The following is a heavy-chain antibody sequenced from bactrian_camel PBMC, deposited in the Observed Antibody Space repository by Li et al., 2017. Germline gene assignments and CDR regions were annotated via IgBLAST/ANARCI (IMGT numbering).Heavy chain of an antibody. V-gene: IGHV3S53*01. CDR3: AADGVNLQLARGYSY. CDR2: IDTTGMP. D-gene: IGHD6*01. Sequence: QVQLVESGGGSVQVGGSLTLSCEASGYSVSKGYMAWFRQAPGKEREGVAAIDTTGMPTYTYAVQGRFTISKDNAKNTLYLQMNSLKVEDTAMYYCAADGVNLQLARGYSYWGHGTQVTVS. CDR1: GYSVSKGY. J-gene: IGHJ4*01.